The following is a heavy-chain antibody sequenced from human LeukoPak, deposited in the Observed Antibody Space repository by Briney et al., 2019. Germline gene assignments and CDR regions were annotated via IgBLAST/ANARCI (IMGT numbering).Heavy chain of an antibody. CDR1: GFTFSSYA. D-gene: IGHD6-19*01. J-gene: IGHJ4*02. Sequence: GGSLRLSCAASGFTFSSYAMRWVRQAPGKGLEWVADIWYDGSNKYNADSVKGRFTISRDNSKNTLYLQMNSLRAEDTAVYYCARDLDSSGWYADYWGQGTLVTVSS. CDR2: IWYDGSNK. V-gene: IGHV3-33*08. CDR3: ARDLDSSGWYADY.